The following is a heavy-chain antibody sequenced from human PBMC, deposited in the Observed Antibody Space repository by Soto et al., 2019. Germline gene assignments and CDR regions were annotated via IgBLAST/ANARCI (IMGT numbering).Heavy chain of an antibody. CDR3: ARGRGGGYCSGGSCYNWFDP. V-gene: IGHV6-1*01. CDR2: TYYRSKWYN. J-gene: IGHJ5*02. Sequence: TLSLTCAISGDSVSSNSAAWNWIRQSPSRGLEWLGRTYYRSKWYNDYAVSVKSRITINPDTSKNQFSLQLNSVTPEDTAVYYCARGRGGGYCSGGSCYNWFDPWGQGTLVTVSS. D-gene: IGHD2-15*01. CDR1: GDSVSSNSAA.